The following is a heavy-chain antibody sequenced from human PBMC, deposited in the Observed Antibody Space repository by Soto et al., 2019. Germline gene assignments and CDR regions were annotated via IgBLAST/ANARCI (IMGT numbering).Heavy chain of an antibody. D-gene: IGHD3-10*01. J-gene: IGHJ4*02. CDR2: INEDGRII. CDR1: GFTFSNFW. Sequence: EVQLVESGGGLVQPGGSLRLSCAASGFTFSNFWMHWVRQVPGKGLMWVSRINEDGRIINYADSVKGRFTISRDNARDTLYLKMNSLGAEDTAIYSGTRDIGGWGAYWGQGALVTVSS. CDR3: TRDIGGWGAY. V-gene: IGHV3-74*01.